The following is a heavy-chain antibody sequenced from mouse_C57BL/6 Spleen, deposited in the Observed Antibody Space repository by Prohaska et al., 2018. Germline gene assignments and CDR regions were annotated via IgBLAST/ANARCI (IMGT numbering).Heavy chain of an antibody. CDR1: GYTFTSYW. D-gene: IGHD1-1*01. CDR3: ARRGDYYGSSYDAMDY. Sequence: QVQLQQPGAELVKPGASVKLSCKASGYTFTSYWMQWVKQRPGQGLEWIGEIDPSDSYTNYNQKFKGKATVTVDTSSSTAYMQLSSLTSEDSAVYCCARRGDYYGSSYDAMDYWGQGTSVTVSS. CDR2: IDPSDSYT. V-gene: IGHV1-50*01. J-gene: IGHJ4*01.